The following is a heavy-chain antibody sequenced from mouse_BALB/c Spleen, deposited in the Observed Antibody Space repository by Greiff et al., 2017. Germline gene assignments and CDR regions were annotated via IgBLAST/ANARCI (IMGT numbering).Heavy chain of an antibody. V-gene: IGHV5-6*02. J-gene: IGHJ4*01. Sequence: EVMLVESGGDLVKPGGSLKLSCAASGFTFSSYGMSWVRQTPDKRLEWVATISSGGSYTYYPDSVKGRFTISRDNAKNTLYLQMSSLKSEDTAMYYCARYGNLYAMDYWGQGTSVTVS. CDR1: GFTFSSYG. CDR3: ARYGNLYAMDY. D-gene: IGHD2-10*02. CDR2: ISSGGSYT.